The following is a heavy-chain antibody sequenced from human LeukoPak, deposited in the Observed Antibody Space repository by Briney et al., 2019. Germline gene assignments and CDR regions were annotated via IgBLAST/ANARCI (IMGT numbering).Heavy chain of an antibody. CDR1: GYTFTSYG. CDR2: INPNSGGT. V-gene: IGHV1-2*02. Sequence: GASVKVSCKASGYTFTSYGISWVRQAPGQGLEWMGWINPNSGGTNYAQKFQGRVTMTRDTSISTAYMELSRLRSDDTAVYYCARADDPEYYFDYWGQGTLVTVSS. J-gene: IGHJ4*02. D-gene: IGHD1-1*01. CDR3: ARADDPEYYFDY.